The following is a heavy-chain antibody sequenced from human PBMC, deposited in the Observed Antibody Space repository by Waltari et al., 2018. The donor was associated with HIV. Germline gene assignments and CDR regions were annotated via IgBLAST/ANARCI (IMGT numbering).Heavy chain of an antibody. CDR1: GFTFSGYG. CDR2: ISYDGSNK. CDR3: AKERYDSSGNLVY. Sequence: QVQLVESGGGVVQPGRSLRLSCAASGFTFSGYGMHWVRQAPGKGLEWVAVISYDGSNKYYADSVKGRFTISRDNSKNTLYLQMNSLRAEDTAVYYCAKERYDSSGNLVYWGQGTLVTVSS. J-gene: IGHJ4*02. V-gene: IGHV3-30*18. D-gene: IGHD3-22*01.